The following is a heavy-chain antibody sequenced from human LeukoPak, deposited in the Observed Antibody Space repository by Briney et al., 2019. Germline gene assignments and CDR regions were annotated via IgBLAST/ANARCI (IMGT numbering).Heavy chain of an antibody. J-gene: IGHJ4*02. CDR3: AREPSNYYSSGYHYFDY. CDR2: IYTSGST. CDR1: GGSISSGTYY. Sequence: PSETLSLTCTVSGGSISSGTYYWSWIRQPAGKGLEWIGRIYTSGSTNYNPSLKSRVTISVDTSKNQFSLKLSSVTAADTAVYYCAREPSNYYSSGYHYFDYWGQGTLVTVSS. D-gene: IGHD3-22*01. V-gene: IGHV4-61*02.